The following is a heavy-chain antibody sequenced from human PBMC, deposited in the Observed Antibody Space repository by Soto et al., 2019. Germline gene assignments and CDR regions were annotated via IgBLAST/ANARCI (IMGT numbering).Heavy chain of an antibody. CDR2: IYYSGST. CDR3: AGSIAVAGIPHYFDY. CDR1: GGSISSYY. J-gene: IGHJ4*02. V-gene: IGHV4-59*01. D-gene: IGHD6-19*01. Sequence: PSETLSLTCTVSGGSISSYYWSWIRQPPGKGLEWIGYIYYSGSTNYNPSLKSRVTISVDTSKNQFSLKLSSVTAADTAVYYCAGSIAVAGIPHYFDYWGQGTLVTVSS.